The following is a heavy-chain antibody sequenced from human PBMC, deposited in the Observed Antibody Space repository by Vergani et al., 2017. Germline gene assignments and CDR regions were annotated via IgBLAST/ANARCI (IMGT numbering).Heavy chain of an antibody. D-gene: IGHD6-6*01. V-gene: IGHV1-18*03. CDR1: GYSFNSYG. CDR2: ISGYDGKT. J-gene: IGHJ6*03. Sequence: QVQLVQSGAEMKKPGASVNVSCKTSGYSFNSYGINWVRQAPGQGLEWLGWISGYDGKTKYVEKLQGRITVTIDTSTNSAYMELRGLRSDDMAVYYCARGGSIAAPSYLYYFYMDVWGKGTSVTVSS. CDR3: ARGGSIAAPSYLYYFYMDV.